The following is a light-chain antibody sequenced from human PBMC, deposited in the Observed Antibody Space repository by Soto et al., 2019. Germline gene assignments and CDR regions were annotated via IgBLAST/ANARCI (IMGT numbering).Light chain of an antibody. CDR2: EVS. CDR3: SSCTSTSTHYV. J-gene: IGLJ1*01. CDR1: SGDIGGYNY. Sequence: QSALTQPASMSGSDGQSITISCTGSSGDIGGYNYVSWYQQHPGKAPKLIIYEVSNRPSGVSNRFSGSKSGNTASLTISGLQAEDEADYYCSSCTSTSTHYVFGTGTKVTVL. V-gene: IGLV2-14*01.